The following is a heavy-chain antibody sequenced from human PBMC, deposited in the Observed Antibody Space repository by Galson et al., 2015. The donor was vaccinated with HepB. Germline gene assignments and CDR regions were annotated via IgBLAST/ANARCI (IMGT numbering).Heavy chain of an antibody. J-gene: IGHJ4*02. V-gene: IGHV4-39*01. CDR3: ARLEDGSGSPSDY. D-gene: IGHD3-10*01. CDR1: GGSISSSSYY. CDR2: IYYSGDT. Sequence: ETLSLTCTVSGGSISSSSYYWGWIRQPPGKGLEWIGSIYYSGDTYYNPSLKSRVTISVDTSKNQFSLKLSSVTAADTAVYYCARLEDGSGSPSDYWGQGTLVTVSS.